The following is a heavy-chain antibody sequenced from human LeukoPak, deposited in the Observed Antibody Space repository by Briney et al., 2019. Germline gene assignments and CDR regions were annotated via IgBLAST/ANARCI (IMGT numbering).Heavy chain of an antibody. D-gene: IGHD3-22*01. Sequence: SETLSLTCTVSGGSISSYYWSWIRQPPGKGLEWIGYIYYSGSTNYNPSLKSRVTISVDTSKNQFSLKLSSVTAADTAVYYCARGDDSSGYYQWYAFDIRGQGTMVTVSS. CDR2: IYYSGST. CDR3: ARGDDSSGYYQWYAFDI. J-gene: IGHJ3*02. CDR1: GGSISSYY. V-gene: IGHV4-59*01.